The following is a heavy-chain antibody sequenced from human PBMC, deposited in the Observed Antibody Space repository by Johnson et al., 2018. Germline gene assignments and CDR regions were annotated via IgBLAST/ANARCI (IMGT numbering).Heavy chain of an antibody. Sequence: EVQLVESGGGLVQPGRSLRLSCAASGFTFSSYALHWVRQAPGKGLEWVSGISWNSGSIGYADSVKGRFTISRDNAKNSLYLQVNSLRAEDTAVYYCARGREPRTRLGAFDSWGQGTMVTVSS. CDR3: ARGREPRTRLGAFDS. CDR1: GFTFSSYA. V-gene: IGHV3-9*01. J-gene: IGHJ3*02. D-gene: IGHD1-26*01. CDR2: ISWNSGSI.